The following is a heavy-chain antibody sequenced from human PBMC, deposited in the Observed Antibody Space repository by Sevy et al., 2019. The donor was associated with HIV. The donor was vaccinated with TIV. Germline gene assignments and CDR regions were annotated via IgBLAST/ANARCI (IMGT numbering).Heavy chain of an antibody. CDR3: AKEPYYYDSSPGY. CDR2: IYNGGCGGGT. J-gene: IGHJ4*02. Sequence: GALELSWSTLGITFSPYAMELVPQGPGEGLGGGSSIYNGGCGGGTDYADPVRGRFTISRDNSKNTLYLQMNSLRAEDTAVYYCAKEPYYYDSSPGYWGQGTLVTVSS. CDR1: GITFSPYA. D-gene: IGHD3-22*01. V-gene: IGHV3-23*01.